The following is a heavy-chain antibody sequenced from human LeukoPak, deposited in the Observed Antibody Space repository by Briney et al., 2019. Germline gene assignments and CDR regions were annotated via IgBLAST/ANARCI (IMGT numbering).Heavy chain of an antibody. CDR3: ARKGSQSYYDSSGAFDI. J-gene: IGHJ3*02. Sequence: SETLSLTCTVSGGSISSSSYYWGWIRQPPGKGLEWIGYIYYSGSTNYNPSLKSRVTISVDTSKNQFSLKLSSVTAADTAVYYCARKGSQSYYDSSGAFDIWGQGTMVTVSS. D-gene: IGHD3-22*01. V-gene: IGHV4-61*05. CDR1: GGSISSSSYY. CDR2: IYYSGST.